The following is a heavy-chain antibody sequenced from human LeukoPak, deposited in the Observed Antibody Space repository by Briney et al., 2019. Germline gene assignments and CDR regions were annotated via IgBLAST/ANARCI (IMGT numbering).Heavy chain of an antibody. CDR1: GFTVSSNS. CDR3: AREMGDRYSSSWALDL. Sequence: GGSLRLSCTVSGFTVSSNSMSWVRQAPGKGLEWVSFIYSDNTHYSDSVKGRFTISRDNSKNTLYLQMNSLRAEDTAVYYCAREMGDRYSSSWALDLWGRGTLVTVSS. D-gene: IGHD6-13*01. V-gene: IGHV3-53*01. J-gene: IGHJ2*01. CDR2: IYSDNT.